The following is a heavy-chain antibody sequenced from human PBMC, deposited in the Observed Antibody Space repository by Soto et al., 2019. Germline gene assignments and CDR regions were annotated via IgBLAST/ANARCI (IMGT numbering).Heavy chain of an antibody. J-gene: IGHJ4*02. CDR2: ISAYNGNT. D-gene: IGHD6-19*01. CDR3: AREFKGSGWPLFDY. CDR1: GYTFTSYG. Sequence: ASATVSSKASGYTFTSYGISWVRQAPGQGLEWMGWISAYNGNTNYAQKLQGRVTMTTDTSTSTAYMELRSLRSDDTAVYYCAREFKGSGWPLFDYWGQGTLVTVSS. V-gene: IGHV1-18*01.